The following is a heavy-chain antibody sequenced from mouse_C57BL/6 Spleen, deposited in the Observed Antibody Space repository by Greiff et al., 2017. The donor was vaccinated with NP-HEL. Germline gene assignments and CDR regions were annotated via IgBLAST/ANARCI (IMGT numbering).Heavy chain of an antibody. D-gene: IGHD2-5*01. Sequence: LVESGAELVRPGASVTLSCKASGYTFTDYEMHWVKQTPGHGLEWIGAIDPETGGTAYNQKFQGKAILTADKSSSTAYMELRSLTSEDSAVYYCTRYNYSNYSWFAYWGQGTLVTVSA. V-gene: IGHV1-15*01. CDR3: TRYNYSNYSWFAY. J-gene: IGHJ3*01. CDR1: GYTFTDYE. CDR2: IDPETGGT.